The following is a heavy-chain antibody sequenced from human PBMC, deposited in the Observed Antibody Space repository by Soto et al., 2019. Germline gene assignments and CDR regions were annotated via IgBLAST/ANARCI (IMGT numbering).Heavy chain of an antibody. V-gene: IGHV1-3*01. CDR3: ARKTXXFWSGYPNXHELXWFDP. J-gene: IGHJ5*02. Sequence: ASVKVSCKASGYTFTSYAMHWVRQAPGQRLEWMGWINAGNGNTKYSQKFQGRVTITRDTSASTAYMELSSLRSEDTAVYYCARKTXXFWSGYPNXHELXWFDPWGQGTXVTXSS. CDR1: GYTFTSYA. CDR2: INAGNGNT. D-gene: IGHD3-3*01.